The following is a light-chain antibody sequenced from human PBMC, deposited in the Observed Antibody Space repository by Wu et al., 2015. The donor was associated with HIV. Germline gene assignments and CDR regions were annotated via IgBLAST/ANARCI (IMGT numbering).Light chain of an antibody. CDR1: ESISRD. Sequence: IVLTQSPATLSLSPGRRATLSCRASESISRDLAWYQQRPGQAPRLLIYGASDRATGIPARFSGSGSGTDFTLTISSLEPEGFAVYYCQHRSNWPTFGQGTKVEIQ. J-gene: IGKJ1*01. CDR3: QHRSNWPT. V-gene: IGKV3-11*01. CDR2: GAS.